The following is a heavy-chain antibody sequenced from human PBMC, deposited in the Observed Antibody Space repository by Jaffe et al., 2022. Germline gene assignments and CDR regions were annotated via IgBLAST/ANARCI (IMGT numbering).Heavy chain of an antibody. J-gene: IGHJ4*02. Sequence: EVQLVESGGGLVQPGRSLRLSCTASGFTFGDYAMSWFRQAPGKGLEWVGFIRSKAYGGTTEYAASVKGRFTISRDDSKSIAYLQMNSLKTEDTAVYYCTRDERTGITMVQGRPDYWGQGTLVTVSS. CDR1: GFTFGDYA. D-gene: IGHD3-10*01. V-gene: IGHV3-49*03. CDR3: TRDERTGITMVQGRPDY. CDR2: IRSKAYGGTT.